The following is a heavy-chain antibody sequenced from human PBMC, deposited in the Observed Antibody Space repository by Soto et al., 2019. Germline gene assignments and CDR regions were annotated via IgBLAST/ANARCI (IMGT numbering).Heavy chain of an antibody. V-gene: IGHV1-2*02. J-gene: IGHJ6*03. Sequence: VQLAQSGAEVKKPGASVKVSCKTSGDSFNDYYIHWVRQAPGQGLEWMGWINPNGGATKYGQKFQGRVTVTRDTSIRTVYMELSSLRSDDTAVYYCARESGGATATLDYYYFYIDVWGKGTTVTVSS. D-gene: IGHD5-12*01. CDR3: ARESGGATATLDYYYFYIDV. CDR2: INPNGGAT. CDR1: GDSFNDYY.